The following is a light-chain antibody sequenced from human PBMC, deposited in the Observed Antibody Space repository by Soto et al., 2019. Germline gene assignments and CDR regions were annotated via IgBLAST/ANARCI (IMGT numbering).Light chain of an antibody. J-gene: IGKJ1*01. Sequence: DIQMTQYTSSLSASVGDRVTITCRASQSISSYLNWYQQKPGKAPKLLIYAASSLQSGVPSRFSGSGSGTEFTLTISSLQPDDFATYYCQQYNTYWTFGQGTKVDNK. CDR2: AAS. CDR1: QSISSY. V-gene: IGKV1-39*01. CDR3: QQYNTYWT.